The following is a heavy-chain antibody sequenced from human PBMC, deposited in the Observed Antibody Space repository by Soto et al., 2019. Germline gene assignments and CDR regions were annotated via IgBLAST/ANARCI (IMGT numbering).Heavy chain of an antibody. D-gene: IGHD2-15*01. Sequence: ASVKVSCKDSGYTFTSNGIRWVRQAPGQGLEWMGWISAYNGNTNYAQKLQGRVTMTTDTSTSTAYMELRSLRSDDTAVYYCARGAPDIVVVVAATPDNWFDPWGQGTLVTVSS. V-gene: IGHV1-18*01. CDR1: GYTFTSNG. CDR3: ARGAPDIVVVVAATPDNWFDP. CDR2: ISAYNGNT. J-gene: IGHJ5*02.